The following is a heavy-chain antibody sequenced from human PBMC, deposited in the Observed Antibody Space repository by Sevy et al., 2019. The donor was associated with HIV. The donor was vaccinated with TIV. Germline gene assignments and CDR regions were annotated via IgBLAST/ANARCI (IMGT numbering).Heavy chain of an antibody. J-gene: IGHJ4*02. CDR1: GFTFSSYS. CDR2: ISSSNNYI. D-gene: IGHD6-6*01. V-gene: IGHV3-21*01. Sequence: GGSLRLSCAASGFTFSSYSMNWVRQAPGKGLEWVSSISSSNNYIYYADSLKGRFTISGDNAKNSLYLQMNSLGAEDTAVYYCARDLREYSSSSKYYFDYWGQGILVTVSS. CDR3: ARDLREYSSSSKYYFDY.